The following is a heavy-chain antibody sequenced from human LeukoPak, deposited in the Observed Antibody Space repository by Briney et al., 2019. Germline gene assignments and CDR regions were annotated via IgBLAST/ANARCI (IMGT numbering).Heavy chain of an antibody. CDR3: AREVSSGWYKWFDP. CDR1: GFIVSSNY. Sequence: GGTLRLACAASGFIVSSNYLSWVRQAPGKGLEGVSSIYAGGRTYYADSVKGRFIISSDNAKNSLYLQMNSLRADDTAVYYCAREVSSGWYKWFDPWGQGTLVTVSS. J-gene: IGHJ5*02. D-gene: IGHD6-19*01. V-gene: IGHV3-53*01. CDR2: IYAGGRT.